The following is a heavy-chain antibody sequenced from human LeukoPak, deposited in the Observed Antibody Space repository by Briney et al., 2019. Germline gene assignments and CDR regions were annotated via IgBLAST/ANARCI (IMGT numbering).Heavy chain of an antibody. CDR2: INHSRST. J-gene: IGHJ4*02. CDR1: GGSFSGYY. V-gene: IGHV4-34*01. D-gene: IGHD3-22*01. Sequence: SETLSLTCAVYGGSFSGYYWSWIRQPPGKGLEWIGEINHSRSTNYNPSLKSRVTISVDTSKNQFSLKLSSVTAADTAVYYCARPYYDSSGYYYFDYWGQGTLVTVSS. CDR3: ARPYYDSSGYYYFDY.